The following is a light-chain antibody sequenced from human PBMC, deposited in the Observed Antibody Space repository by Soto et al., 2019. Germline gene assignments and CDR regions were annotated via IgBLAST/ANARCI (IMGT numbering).Light chain of an antibody. CDR3: RVGDRSGDHLV. V-gene: IGLV3-21*04. Sequence: SYELTQPPSVSVAPGKTARITCGGNNIGSKSVHWYQQKPGQAPVLVIYYNSDRPSGIPERFSGSNSGNTATLTISRVEAGEGADFYCRVGDRSGDHLVLGGGTKPPVL. CDR2: YNS. CDR1: NIGSKS. J-gene: IGLJ2*01.